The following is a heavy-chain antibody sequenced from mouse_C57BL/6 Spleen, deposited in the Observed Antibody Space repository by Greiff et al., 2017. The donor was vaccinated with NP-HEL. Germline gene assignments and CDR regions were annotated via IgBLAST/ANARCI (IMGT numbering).Heavy chain of an antibody. CDR2: IYPRSGNT. CDR3: ARYGSSQAWFAC. D-gene: IGHD1-1*01. J-gene: IGHJ3*01. V-gene: IGHV1-81*01. Sequence: QVQLQQSGAELARPGASVKLSCKASGYTFTSYGISWVKQRTGQGLEWIGEIYPRSGNTYYNEKFKGKATLTADKSSSTAYMELRSLTSEDSAVYFCARYGSSQAWFACWGQGTLVTVSA. CDR1: GYTFTSYG.